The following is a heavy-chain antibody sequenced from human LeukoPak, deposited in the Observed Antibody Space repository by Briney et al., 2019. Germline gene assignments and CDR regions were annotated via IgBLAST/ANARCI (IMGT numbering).Heavy chain of an antibody. CDR2: IIPIFGTA. Sequence: ASVKVSCKASGGTFSSYAISWVRQAPGQGLEWMGGIIPIFGTANYAQKFQGRVTITEDESTSTAYMELSSLRSEDTAVYYCASPILSPRDYMDVWGKGTTVTVSS. J-gene: IGHJ6*03. V-gene: IGHV1-69*13. D-gene: IGHD3-3*02. CDR3: ASPILSPRDYMDV. CDR1: GGTFSSYA.